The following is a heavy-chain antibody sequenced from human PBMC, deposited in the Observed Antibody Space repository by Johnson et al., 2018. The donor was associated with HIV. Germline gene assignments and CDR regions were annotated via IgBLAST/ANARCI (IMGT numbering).Heavy chain of an antibody. D-gene: IGHD6-19*01. J-gene: IGHJ3*02. V-gene: IGHV3-30-3*01. CDR2: ISYDGSNK. CDR3: AGGSGWYSVAFDI. Sequence: QLVESGGGVVQPGRSLRLSCAASGFTFSSYAMHWVRQAPGKGLEWVAVISYDGSNKYYADSVKGRFTISRDNSKNTLYLQMNSLRAEDTAVYYCAGGSGWYSVAFDIWGQGTMVTVSS. CDR1: GFTFSSYA.